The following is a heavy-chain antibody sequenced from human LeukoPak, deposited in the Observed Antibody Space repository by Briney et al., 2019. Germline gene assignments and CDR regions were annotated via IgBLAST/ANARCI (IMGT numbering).Heavy chain of an antibody. CDR2: INWNGGST. Sequence: GGSLRLSCAASGFTFDDYGMSWVRHAPGKGLEGVSGINWNGGSTIYEDSVKGRFTISRDNAKNSLYMQMNSLRAEDTALYYCARGGRYYDSSGYYVMFYGGQGTLVTVSA. J-gene: IGHJ4*02. CDR3: ARGGRYYDSSGYYVMFY. V-gene: IGHV3-20*04. D-gene: IGHD3-22*01. CDR1: GFTFDDYG.